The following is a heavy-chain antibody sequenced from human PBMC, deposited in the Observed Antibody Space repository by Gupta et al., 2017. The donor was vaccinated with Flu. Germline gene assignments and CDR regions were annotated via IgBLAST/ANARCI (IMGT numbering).Heavy chain of an antibody. Sequence: QVQLQESGPRLVKPSQTLSLTCSVSGGSMSSSRYYWSWIRQLPGRGLEWIGYIYYGGNTYYSPSLESRISMSIDTSKSQFSLRLASVTAADTAIYYCARTHHTFDSFDIWGQGTMVTVSS. J-gene: IGHJ3*02. CDR3: ARTHHTFDSFDI. D-gene: IGHD1-14*01. CDR1: GGSMSSSRYY. V-gene: IGHV4-31*03. CDR2: IYYGGNT.